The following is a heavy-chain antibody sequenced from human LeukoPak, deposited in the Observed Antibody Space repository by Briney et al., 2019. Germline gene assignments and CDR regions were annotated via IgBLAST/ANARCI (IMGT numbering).Heavy chain of an antibody. D-gene: IGHD4-17*01. CDR1: GGTFSSYA. CDR2: IIPIFGTA. J-gene: IGHJ6*03. CDR3: ARGEILRAEGLPYYMDV. V-gene: IGHV1-69*05. Sequence: SVKVSCKASGGTFSSYAISWVRQAPGQGLEWMGRIIPIFGTANYAQKFQGRVTITTDESTSTAYMELSSLRSEDTAVYYCARGEILRAEGLPYYMDVWGKGTTVTVSS.